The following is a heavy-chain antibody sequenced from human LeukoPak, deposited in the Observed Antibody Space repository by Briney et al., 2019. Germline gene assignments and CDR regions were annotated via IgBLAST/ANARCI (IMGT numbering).Heavy chain of an antibody. D-gene: IGHD3-9*01. CDR1: GFTFSSYS. CDR2: ISGSGGST. V-gene: IGHV3-23*01. J-gene: IGHJ4*02. Sequence: HPGGSLRLSCAASGFTFSSYSMNWVRQAPGKGLEWVSAISGSGGSTYYADSAKGRFTISRDNSKNTLYLQMNSLRAEDTAVYYCAKVHRQRYDILTGYHDYWGQGTLVTVSS. CDR3: AKVHRQRYDILTGYHDY.